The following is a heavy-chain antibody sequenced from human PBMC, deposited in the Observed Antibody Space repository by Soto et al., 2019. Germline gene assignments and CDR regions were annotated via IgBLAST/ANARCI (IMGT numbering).Heavy chain of an antibody. D-gene: IGHD1-1*01. CDR2: IYHSGNT. Sequence: SQTLSLTCGGSGGSLSSSNWWIWVRQPPGKGLEWIGEIYHSGNTNYNPSLNSRVTISVAKSKNQFSLKLSSVTAADTAVYYCSRDGHWNPRGVFDFWAQGTRDTV. CDR1: GGSLSSSNW. J-gene: IGHJ3*01. CDR3: SRDGHWNPRGVFDF. V-gene: IGHV4-4*02.